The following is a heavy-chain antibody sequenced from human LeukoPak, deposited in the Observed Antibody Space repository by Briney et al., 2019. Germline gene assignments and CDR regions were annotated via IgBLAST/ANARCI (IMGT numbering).Heavy chain of an antibody. Sequence: PSETLSLTCTVSGGSISRYYWSWIRQPPGKGLEWVGYIYYSGSTNYNPSLKSRVTISVDTSKNQFSLKLSSVTAADTAVYYCARGGEGAFDIWGQGTMVTVSS. CDR3: ARGGEGAFDI. V-gene: IGHV4-59*01. CDR1: GGSISRYY. J-gene: IGHJ3*02. CDR2: IYYSGST.